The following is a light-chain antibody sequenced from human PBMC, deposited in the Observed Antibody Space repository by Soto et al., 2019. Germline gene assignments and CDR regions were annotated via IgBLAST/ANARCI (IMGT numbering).Light chain of an antibody. Sequence: DIQLTQSPSFLSASVGDRVTITCRASQGISTYLAWYQQSPGKAPTLLIYAASTLQSGVPSRFRGSGSGTEFTLTISSLQPEDCATYFSQQLYSSPLTFGGWTKVEIK. CDR1: QGISTY. V-gene: IGKV1-9*01. CDR2: AAS. J-gene: IGKJ4*01. CDR3: QQLYSSPLT.